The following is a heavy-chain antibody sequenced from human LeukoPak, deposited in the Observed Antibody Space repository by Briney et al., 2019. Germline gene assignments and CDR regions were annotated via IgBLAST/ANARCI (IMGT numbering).Heavy chain of an antibody. CDR2: IYYSGST. CDR3: ARDLEYCSSTSCYRGGAFDI. D-gene: IGHD2-2*01. V-gene: IGHV4-30-4*01. Sequence: SETLPLTCTVSGGSISSGDYYWSWIRQPPGKGLEWIGYIYYSGSTYYNPSLKSRVTISVDTSKNQFSLKLSSVTAADTAVYYCARDLEYCSSTSCYRGGAFDIWGQGTMVTVSS. J-gene: IGHJ3*02. CDR1: GGSISSGDYY.